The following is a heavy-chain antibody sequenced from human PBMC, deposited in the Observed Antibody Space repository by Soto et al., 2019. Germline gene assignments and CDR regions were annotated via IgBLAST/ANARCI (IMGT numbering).Heavy chain of an antibody. V-gene: IGHV3-23*01. D-gene: IGHD2-21*02. J-gene: IGHJ3*02. CDR3: PKDKGGCGGDWYDAFYI. CDR1: GFTFSSYA. Sequence: GGSLRLSCAASGFTFSSYAMSWVRQAPGKGLEWVSAISGSGGSTYYADSVKGRFTISRDNSKNTLYLQMNSLRAEDTTVYYCPKDKGGCGGDWYDAFYIWGQGTMVTVSS. CDR2: ISGSGGST.